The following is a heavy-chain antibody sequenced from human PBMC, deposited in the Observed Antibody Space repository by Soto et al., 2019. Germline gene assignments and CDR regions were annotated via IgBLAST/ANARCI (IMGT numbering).Heavy chain of an antibody. V-gene: IGHV1-46*03. CDR1: GYTVTRHY. CDR2: IDPSGGST. Sequence: QVQLVQSGAEVKKPGASVKVSCKASGYTVTRHYMHWVRQAPGQGLEWMVIIDPSGGSTTYAQKFQDRVTMTRCMSTRTVYMELSSLRSYDTAIYYCTRGATVVTLDYFDSWGQGTLVTVSS. J-gene: IGHJ4*02. CDR3: TRGATVVTLDYFDS. D-gene: IGHD2-21*02.